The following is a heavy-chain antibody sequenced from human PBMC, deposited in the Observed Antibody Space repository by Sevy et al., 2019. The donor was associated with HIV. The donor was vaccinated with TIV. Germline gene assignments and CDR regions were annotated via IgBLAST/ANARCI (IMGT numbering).Heavy chain of an antibody. D-gene: IGHD3-22*01. J-gene: IGHJ4*02. Sequence: SETLSLTCTVSGGSINDYYWSWVRQPPGKGLDWIGYIYFSGNTDYNPSLKSRVTISVDTSKNQFSLRLSSVTAADTAVYYCARVGRGDWLFFDYWGLGTPVTVSS. CDR3: ARVGRGDWLFFDY. V-gene: IGHV4-59*01. CDR1: GGSINDYY. CDR2: IYFSGNT.